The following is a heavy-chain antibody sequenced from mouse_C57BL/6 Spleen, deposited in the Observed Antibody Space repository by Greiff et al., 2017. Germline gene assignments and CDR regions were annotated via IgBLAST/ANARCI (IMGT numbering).Heavy chain of an antibody. Sequence: VQLQQPGAELVKPGASVKLSCKASGYTFTSYWMHWVKQRPGQGLEWIGMIHPNSGSTNYNEKFKSKATLTVDKSSSTAYMQLSSLTSEDSAVYYCARDYSNWAMDDWGQGTSVTVSS. J-gene: IGHJ4*01. D-gene: IGHD2-5*01. CDR2: IHPNSGST. CDR3: ARDYSNWAMDD. V-gene: IGHV1-64*01. CDR1: GYTFTSYW.